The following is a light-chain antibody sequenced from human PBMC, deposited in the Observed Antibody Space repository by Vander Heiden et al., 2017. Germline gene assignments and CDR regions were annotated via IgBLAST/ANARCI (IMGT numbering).Light chain of an antibody. CDR1: QGIGTS. V-gene: IGKV1-39*01. Sequence: DIQMTQSPSSLSASIGDRVTITCRASQGIGTSLNWYQQIPGKAPKILIYTASTLQGGVPSRFSGSGSGTDFTLTITSLQPEDFAIYHCQQTYSSPLTFG. CDR2: TAS. CDR3: QQTYSSPLT. J-gene: IGKJ4*01.